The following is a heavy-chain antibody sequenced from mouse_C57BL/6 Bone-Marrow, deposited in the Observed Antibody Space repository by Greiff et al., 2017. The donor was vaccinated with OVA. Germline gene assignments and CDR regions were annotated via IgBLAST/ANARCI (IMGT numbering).Heavy chain of an antibody. CDR2: IRSKSNNYAT. V-gene: IGHV10-1*01. D-gene: IGHD1-1*01. Sequence: EVKLVESGGGLVQPKGSLKLSCAASGFSFNTYAMNWVRQAPGKGLEWVARIRSKSNNYATYYADSVKDRFTISRDDSESMLYLQMNNLKTEDTAMYYCVRHAYEAMDYWGQGTSVTVSS. CDR3: VRHAYEAMDY. CDR1: GFSFNTYA. J-gene: IGHJ4*01.